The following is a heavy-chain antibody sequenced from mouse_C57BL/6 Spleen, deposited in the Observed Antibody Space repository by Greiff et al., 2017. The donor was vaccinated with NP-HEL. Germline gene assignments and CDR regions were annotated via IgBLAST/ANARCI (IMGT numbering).Heavy chain of an antibody. CDR1: GYTFTDYY. D-gene: IGHD2-3*01. J-gene: IGHJ3*01. CDR3: ARGGYDGYY. Sequence: VQLQESGAELVRPGASVKLSCKASGYTFTDYYINWVKQRPGQGLEWIARIYPGSGNTYYNEKFKGKATLTAEKSSSTAYMQLSSLTSEDSAVYFCARGGYDGYYWGQGTLVTVSA. CDR2: IYPGSGNT. V-gene: IGHV1-76*01.